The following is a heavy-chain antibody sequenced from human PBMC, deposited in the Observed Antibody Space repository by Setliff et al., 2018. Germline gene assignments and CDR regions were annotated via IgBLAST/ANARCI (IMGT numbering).Heavy chain of an antibody. Sequence: SETLSLTCTVSGDSISSRRSYSGWFRQPARKGLEWIGQIYTSWSTNYNPSLKSRVTISLDTSKNQFSLSLSSVTAADTAVYYCARMSGFQYMDVWGKGTTVTVSS. J-gene: IGHJ6*03. CDR2: IYTSWST. D-gene: IGHD3-3*01. V-gene: IGHV4-61*09. CDR1: GDSISSRRSY. CDR3: ARMSGFQYMDV.